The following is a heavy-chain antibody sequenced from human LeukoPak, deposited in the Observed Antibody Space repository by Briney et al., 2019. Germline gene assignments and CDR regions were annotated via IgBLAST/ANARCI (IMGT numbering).Heavy chain of an antibody. CDR3: ASVIVDGYFDY. CDR2: IIPILGIA. CDR1: GGTFSSYA. Sequence: SVKVSCKASGGTFSSYAISWVRQAPGQGLEWMGRIIPILGIANYAQKFQGRVTITADKSTSTAYMELSSLRSEDTAVYYCASVIVDGYFDYWGQGTLVTVSS. D-gene: IGHD3-16*02. J-gene: IGHJ4*02. V-gene: IGHV1-69*04.